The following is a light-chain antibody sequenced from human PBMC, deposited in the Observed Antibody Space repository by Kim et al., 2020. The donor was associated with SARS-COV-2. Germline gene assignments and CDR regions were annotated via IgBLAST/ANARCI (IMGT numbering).Light chain of an antibody. Sequence: RTATLTGTGNGNMVGNKGADVVQQHQGPPPNLVSYKNNDRPSWISERFSASRSGNTASLTITGLQPEDEADYYCSAVDSSLSAWVFGGGTQLTVL. J-gene: IGLJ3*02. CDR3: SAVDSSLSAWV. CDR1: GNMVGNKG. V-gene: IGLV10-54*02. CDR2: KNN.